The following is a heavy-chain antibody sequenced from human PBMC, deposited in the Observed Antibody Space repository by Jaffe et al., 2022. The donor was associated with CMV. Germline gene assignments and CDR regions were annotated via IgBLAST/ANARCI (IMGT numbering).Heavy chain of an antibody. V-gene: IGHV3-23*01. J-gene: IGHJ4*02. D-gene: IGHD3-3*01. CDR1: GFTFSSYA. Sequence: EVQLLESGGGLVQPGGSLRLSCAASGFTFSSYAMSWVRQAPGKGLEWVSAISGSGGSTYYADSVKGRFTISRDNSKNTLYLQMNSLRAEDTAVYYCAKAYRTYDFWSGYQKDYFDYWGQGTLVTVSS. CDR3: AKAYRTYDFWSGYQKDYFDY. CDR2: ISGSGGST.